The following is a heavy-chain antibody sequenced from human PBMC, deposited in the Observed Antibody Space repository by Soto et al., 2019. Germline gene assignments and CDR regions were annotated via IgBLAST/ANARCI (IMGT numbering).Heavy chain of an antibody. Sequence: EVQLVESGGGLVQPGGSLRLSCAASGFTFSGYWMSWVRQAPGKGLEWVANIKQDGSAKYYVDSVKGRFTISRDNAKNSRYLQMNSLRAEDTALYYCARDLPGRSGYYSGFDYWGQGTLVTVSS. CDR3: ARDLPGRSGYYSGFDY. CDR2: IKQDGSAK. CDR1: GFTFSGYW. J-gene: IGHJ4*02. V-gene: IGHV3-7*01. D-gene: IGHD3-3*01.